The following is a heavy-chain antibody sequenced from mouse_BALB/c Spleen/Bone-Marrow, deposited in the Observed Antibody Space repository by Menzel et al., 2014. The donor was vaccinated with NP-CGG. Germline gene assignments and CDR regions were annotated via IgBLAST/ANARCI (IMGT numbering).Heavy chain of an antibody. Sequence: DVMLVESGGGLVQPGGSLKLSCATSGFTFSDYYMYWVRQTPVKRLEWVAYISNGGGSTYYPDTVKGRFTISRDNAKNTLYLQMSRLKSEDTAMYYCARPLYDGYYVAYWGQGTLVTVSA. V-gene: IGHV5-12*02. D-gene: IGHD2-3*01. J-gene: IGHJ3*01. CDR1: GFTFSDYY. CDR2: ISNGGGST. CDR3: ARPLYDGYYVAY.